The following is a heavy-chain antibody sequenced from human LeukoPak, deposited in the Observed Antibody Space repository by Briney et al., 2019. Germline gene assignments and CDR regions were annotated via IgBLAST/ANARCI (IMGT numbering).Heavy chain of an antibody. D-gene: IGHD2/OR15-2a*01. CDR1: GFTFSSYG. CDR2: IWYDGSNK. Sequence: GGSLRLSCAASGFTFSSYGMHWVHQAPGKGLEWVALIWYDGSNKYYADSVKGRLTISRDNSKNTLYLQMNSLRAEDTAVYYCAREGPRGNSQFDYWGQGTLVTVSS. V-gene: IGHV3-33*01. CDR3: AREGPRGNSQFDY. J-gene: IGHJ4*02.